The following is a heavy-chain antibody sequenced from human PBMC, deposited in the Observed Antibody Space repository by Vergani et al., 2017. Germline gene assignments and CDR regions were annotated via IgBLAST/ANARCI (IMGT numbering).Heavy chain of an antibody. D-gene: IGHD6-13*01. V-gene: IGHV4-59*01. J-gene: IGHJ2*01. CDR1: GGSISSYY. CDR2: IYYSGST. Sequence: QVQLQESGPGLVKPSETLSLTCTVSGGSISSYYWSWIRQPPGKGLEWIGYIYYSGSTNYNPSLKSRFTISVYTSKNQFSLKLSSVTAADTAVYYCARGGRRGSSSRNDWYFDLWGRGTLVTVSS. CDR3: ARGGRRGSSSRNDWYFDL.